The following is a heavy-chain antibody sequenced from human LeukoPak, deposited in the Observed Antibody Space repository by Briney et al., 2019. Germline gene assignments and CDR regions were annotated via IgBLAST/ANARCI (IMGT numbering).Heavy chain of an antibody. J-gene: IGHJ4*02. CDR1: GFSFSTHW. CDR3: GSLTVVARDH. V-gene: IGHV3-74*01. D-gene: IGHD3-22*01. Sequence: PGGSLRLSCAAFGFSFSTHWMHWVRQAPGKGLVYVAQINSDGSATAYADSVKGRFTISRDNAKNTLYLDMSSLGAEDTAVYYCGSLTVVARDHWGQGTLVTVSS. CDR2: INSDGSAT.